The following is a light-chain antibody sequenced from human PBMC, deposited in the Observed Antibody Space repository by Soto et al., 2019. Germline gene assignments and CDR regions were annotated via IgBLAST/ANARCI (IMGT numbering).Light chain of an antibody. CDR2: DAS. J-gene: IGKJ5*01. CDR1: PSVSSSR. V-gene: IGKV3D-20*01. Sequence: DIVLTQSPATLSLSPGERVTLSCGASPSVSSSRLAWYQQKPGQAPRLIMYDASRRAFGIPDRFSGSWSGTDFTLTISRLEPEDVAVYYCQQYGNSPITLCQGTRLEIK. CDR3: QQYGNSPIT.